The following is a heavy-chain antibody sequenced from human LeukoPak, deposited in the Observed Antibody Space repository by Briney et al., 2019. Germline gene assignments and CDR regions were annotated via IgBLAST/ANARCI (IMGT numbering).Heavy chain of an antibody. J-gene: IGHJ4*02. CDR3: ARDFGGASVWAPYFDY. D-gene: IGHD3-16*01. CDR1: GFSFSSYE. CDR2: ITSSGSTI. Sequence: PGGSLRLSCAASGFSFSSYEMNWVRQAPGKGLEWVSYITSSGSTIWYADSVKGRFTISRDNAKNSLYLQMNSLRAEDAAVYYCARDFGGASVWAPYFDYWGQGTLVTVSS. V-gene: IGHV3-48*03.